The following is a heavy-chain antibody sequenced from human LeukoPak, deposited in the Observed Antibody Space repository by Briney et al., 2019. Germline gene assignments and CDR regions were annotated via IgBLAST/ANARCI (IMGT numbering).Heavy chain of an antibody. D-gene: IGHD6-13*01. J-gene: IGHJ5*02. V-gene: IGHV5-51*01. CDR3: ARYPRPIAAATPGAWFDP. CDR1: GYKFSDYW. Sequence: GESLKISCKGIGYKFSDYWIGWVRQMPGKGLEWMGIIYPGDSDTRYSPSFQGQVTISADKSISTAYLQWSSLKASDTAMYYCARYPRPIAAATPGAWFDPWGQGTLVTVSS. CDR2: IYPGDSDT.